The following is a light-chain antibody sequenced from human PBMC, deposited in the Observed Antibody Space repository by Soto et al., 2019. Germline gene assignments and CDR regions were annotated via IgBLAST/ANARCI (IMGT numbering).Light chain of an antibody. V-gene: IGKV3-11*01. CDR3: HQRSNWPMYT. J-gene: IGKJ2*01. CDR2: DAS. Sequence: EIVLTQSPATLSLSPGERATLSCRASQSVSSDLAWYQQKPGQAPRLLIYDASNRATGIPARFSGSGSGTDFTLTISSLEPEDFAVYYCHQRSNWPMYTFGQGTKLEIK. CDR1: QSVSSD.